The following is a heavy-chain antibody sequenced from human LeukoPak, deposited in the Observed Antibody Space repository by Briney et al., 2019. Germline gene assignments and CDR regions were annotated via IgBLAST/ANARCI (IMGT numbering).Heavy chain of an antibody. CDR3: ARDLGGYCSSSSCFYAFDI. CDR1: GYTFTSYY. D-gene: IGHD2-2*01. J-gene: IGHJ3*02. Sequence: GASVKVSCKASGYTFTSYYMHWVRQAPGQGLEWMGIINPSGGSTSYAQKFQGRVTMTRDTSTSTVYMELSSLRSEDTAVYYCARDLGGYCSSSSCFYAFDIWGQGTMVTVSS. CDR2: INPSGGST. V-gene: IGHV1-46*01.